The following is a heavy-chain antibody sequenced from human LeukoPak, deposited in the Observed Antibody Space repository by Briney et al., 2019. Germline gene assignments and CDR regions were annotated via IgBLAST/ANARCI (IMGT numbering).Heavy chain of an antibody. V-gene: IGHV3-30*04. CDR3: ARDLRAIVLMVYVYGDDPGYMDV. J-gene: IGHJ6*03. CDR1: GFTFSSYA. D-gene: IGHD2-8*01. CDR2: ISNDGSNK. Sequence: PGGSLRLSCAASGFTFSSYAMHWVRQAPGKGLEWVAVISNDGSNKYYADSVKGRFTISRDNSKNTLYLQMNSLRAEDTAVYYCARDLRAIVLMVYVYGDDPGYMDVWGKGTTVTVSS.